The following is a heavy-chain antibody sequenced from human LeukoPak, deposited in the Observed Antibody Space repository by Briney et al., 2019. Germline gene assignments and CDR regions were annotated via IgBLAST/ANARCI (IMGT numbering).Heavy chain of an antibody. CDR1: GYTFTYYV. J-gene: IGHJ4*02. D-gene: IGHD3-22*01. V-gene: IGHV1-18*01. Sequence: ASVKVSCKTSGYTFTYYVISWVRQAPGQGLEWMGWINAYNGNTNDAQKFQGRVTITADKSTSTAYMELSSLRSEDTAVYYCARSRRGPPNYDSSGYYLDYWGQGTLVTVSS. CDR3: ARSRRGPPNYDSSGYYLDY. CDR2: INAYNGNT.